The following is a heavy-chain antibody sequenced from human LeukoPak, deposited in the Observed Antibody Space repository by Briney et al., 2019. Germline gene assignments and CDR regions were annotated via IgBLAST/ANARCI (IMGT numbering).Heavy chain of an antibody. J-gene: IGHJ4*02. V-gene: IGHV3-74*01. CDR2: LSGDGGTT. Sequence: GGSLRLSCAASDFTFSSHWMYWVRQAPGKGLVWVARLSGDGGTTRHADSVKDRFTISRDNAKNTLYLQMNSLGVEDTALYYCARGIASSRSVAIDLWGQGTLVAVSS. D-gene: IGHD6-13*01. CDR3: ARGIASSRSVAIDL. CDR1: DFTFSSHW.